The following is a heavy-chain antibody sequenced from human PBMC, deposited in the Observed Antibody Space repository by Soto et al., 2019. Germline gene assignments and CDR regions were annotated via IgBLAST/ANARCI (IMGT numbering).Heavy chain of an antibody. CDR3: ARDVRPSGLAYFDL. J-gene: IGHJ2*01. Sequence: QVQLQESGPGLVKPSETLSLTCSFSGDSMSRYYWSWIRQPPGKGLEWIGNIHETGSTNYNASLKSRVTISFDTSKSAFTLHLTSVTAADTAVYYCARDVRPSGLAYFDLWGRGTLVTVSS. V-gene: IGHV4-59*12. CDR2: IHETGST. D-gene: IGHD2-15*01. CDR1: GDSMSRYY.